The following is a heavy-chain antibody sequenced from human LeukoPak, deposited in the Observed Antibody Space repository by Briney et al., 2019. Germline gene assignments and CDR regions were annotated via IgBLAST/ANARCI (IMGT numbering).Heavy chain of an antibody. Sequence: PGGSLRLSCAASGFIVSSNYMNWVRQAPGKGLEWVSVIYRDDSSYYADSVKGRFTISRDNAMNSLYLQMNSLRAEDTAVYYCAELGITMIGGVWGKGTTVTISS. J-gene: IGHJ6*04. D-gene: IGHD3-10*02. CDR2: IYRDDSS. V-gene: IGHV3-53*01. CDR3: AELGITMIGGV. CDR1: GFIVSSNY.